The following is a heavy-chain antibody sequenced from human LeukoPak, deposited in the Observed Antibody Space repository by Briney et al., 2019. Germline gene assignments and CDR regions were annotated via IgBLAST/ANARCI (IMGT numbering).Heavy chain of an antibody. CDR1: GFTFNNAW. V-gene: IGHV3-15*01. J-gene: IGHJ4*02. CDR2: IKSKTDGGTT. Sequence: GGSLRLSCAASGFTFNNAWMSWVRQAPGKGLEWVGRIKSKTDGGTTDYAAHVKGRFTISRDDSKNTLFLQMNSLKTEDTAVYYCTTPFPRYYDSSGYCHWAQGTLVTVSS. CDR3: TTPFPRYYDSSGYCH. D-gene: IGHD3-22*01.